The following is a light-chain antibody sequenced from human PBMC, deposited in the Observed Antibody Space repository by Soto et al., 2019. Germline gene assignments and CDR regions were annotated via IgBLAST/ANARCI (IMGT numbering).Light chain of an antibody. CDR1: SSDVGGYNF. J-gene: IGLJ1*01. V-gene: IGLV2-14*01. Sequence: QSALTQPASVSGSPGQSITISCTGTSSDVGGYNFVSWYQQHPGKAPKLIIYDVSYRPSGVSNRFSGSKSGNTASLTISGLQAEDEADYYCSSHTSSSTPYVFGGGTQVTVL. CDR3: SSHTSSSTPYV. CDR2: DVS.